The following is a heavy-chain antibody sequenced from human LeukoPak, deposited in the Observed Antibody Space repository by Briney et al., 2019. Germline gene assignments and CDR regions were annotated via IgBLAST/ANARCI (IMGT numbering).Heavy chain of an antibody. CDR3: AKILGYCSSTSCRVGYFDY. J-gene: IGHJ4*02. Sequence: GGSLRLSCAASGFTFSSYSMNWVRQAPGKGLEWVSYISSSSSTIYYADSVKGRFTISRDNAKNSLYLQMNSLRAEDTAVYYCAKILGYCSSTSCRVGYFDYWGQGTLVTVSS. V-gene: IGHV3-48*04. CDR1: GFTFSSYS. CDR2: ISSSSSTI. D-gene: IGHD2-2*01.